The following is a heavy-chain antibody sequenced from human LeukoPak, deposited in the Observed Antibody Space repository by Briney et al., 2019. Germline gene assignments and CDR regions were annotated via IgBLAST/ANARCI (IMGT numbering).Heavy chain of an antibody. Sequence: GGSLRLSCAASGFTFSSYAMSWVRQAPGKGLEGGSAISGSGGSTYYADSVKGRFTISRDNSKNTLYLQMNSLRAEDTAVYYCAKSFSSSWTVDAFDIWGQGTMVTVSS. CDR1: GFTFSSYA. D-gene: IGHD6-13*01. J-gene: IGHJ3*02. V-gene: IGHV3-23*01. CDR2: ISGSGGST. CDR3: AKSFSSSWTVDAFDI.